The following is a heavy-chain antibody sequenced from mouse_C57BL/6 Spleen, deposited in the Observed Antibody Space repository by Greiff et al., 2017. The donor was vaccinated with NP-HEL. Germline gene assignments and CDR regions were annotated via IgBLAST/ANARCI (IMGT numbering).Heavy chain of an antibody. CDR2: IDPETGGT. J-gene: IGHJ1*03. V-gene: IGHV1-15*01. CDR3: TRRDGDWYFDV. CDR1: GYTFTDYE. Sequence: QVQLKESGAELVRPGASVTLSCKASGYTFTDYEMHWVKQTPVHGLEWIGAIDPETGGTAYNQKFKGKAILTADKSSSTAYMELRSLTSEDSAVYYCTRRDGDWYFDVWGTGTTVTVSS.